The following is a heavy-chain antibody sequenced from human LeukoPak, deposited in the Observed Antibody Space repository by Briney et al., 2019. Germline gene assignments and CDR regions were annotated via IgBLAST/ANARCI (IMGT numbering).Heavy chain of an antibody. CDR1: SGSISSYY. V-gene: IGHV4-59*01. Sequence: SETLSLTCTVSSGSISSYYWSWIRQPPGKGLEWIGYIYYSGSTNYNPSLKSRVTISVDTSKNQFSLKLSSVTAADTAVYYCATTDGDLPSGYGMDVWGQGTTVAVSS. CDR3: ATTDGDLPSGYGMDV. J-gene: IGHJ6*02. D-gene: IGHD4-17*01. CDR2: IYYSGST.